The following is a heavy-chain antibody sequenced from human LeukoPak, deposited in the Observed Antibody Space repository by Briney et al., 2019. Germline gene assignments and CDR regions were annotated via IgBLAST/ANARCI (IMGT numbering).Heavy chain of an antibody. Sequence: GGSLRLSCAASGFTFSSYAMSWVRQAPGKGLEWVSSISSSSSYIYYADSVKGRFAISRDNAKNSLYLQMNSLRAEDTAVYYCARTFMTTVTYWGQGTLVTVSS. CDR3: ARTFMTTVTY. D-gene: IGHD4-11*01. J-gene: IGHJ4*02. CDR2: ISSSSSYI. CDR1: GFTFSSYA. V-gene: IGHV3-21*01.